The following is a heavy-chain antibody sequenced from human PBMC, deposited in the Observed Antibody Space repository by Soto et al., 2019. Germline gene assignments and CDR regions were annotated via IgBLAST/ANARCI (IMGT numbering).Heavy chain of an antibody. V-gene: IGHV4-59*01. J-gene: IGHJ5*02. CDR1: CGSMSRYY. CDR2: IHYTGST. Sequence: SETLSLTCTVSCGSMSRYYWTWIRQPPGKGLEWIGNIHYTGSTNYNPSLKSRVTILLGTSTSQFSLKVSSVTAADTAVYYCVRDLTISSTDGPLDPWGHGTLVTVSS. D-gene: IGHD1-1*01. CDR3: VRDLTISSTDGPLDP.